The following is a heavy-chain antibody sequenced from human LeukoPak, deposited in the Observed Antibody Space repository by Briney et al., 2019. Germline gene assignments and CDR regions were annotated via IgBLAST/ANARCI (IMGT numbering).Heavy chain of an antibody. V-gene: IGHV4-34*01. CDR3: ARTRYYYNSRSYGAPYYFDY. CDR1: GGSFSGYY. CDR2: INHSGST. J-gene: IGHJ4*02. D-gene: IGHD3-10*01. Sequence: PSETLSLTCAVYGGSFSGYYWSWIRRPPGKGLEWIGEINHSGSTNYNPSLKSRVTISVDTSKNQFSLKLSSVTAADTAVYYCARTRYYYNSRSYGAPYYFDYWGQGTLVTVSS.